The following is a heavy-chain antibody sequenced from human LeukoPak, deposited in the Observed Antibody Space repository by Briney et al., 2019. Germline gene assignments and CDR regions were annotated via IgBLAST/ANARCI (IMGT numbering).Heavy chain of an antibody. J-gene: IGHJ6*03. CDR2: VYYSGST. D-gene: IGHD3-16*02. V-gene: IGHV4-39*07. CDR3: ARISLVWLKDFYYYMDV. CDR1: GGSISSSLYY. Sequence: PSGTLSLTCTVAGGSISSSLYYWGWMRQPPGKGLEWVGSVYYSGSTYYNSSLKSRVTMSIDTSKNQLSLMLSSVTAADTAVYYCARISLVWLKDFYYYMDVWGKGTTVTVSS.